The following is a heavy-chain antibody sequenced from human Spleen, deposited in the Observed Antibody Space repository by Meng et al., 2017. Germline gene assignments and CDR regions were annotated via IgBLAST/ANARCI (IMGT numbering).Heavy chain of an antibody. Sequence: ASVKVSCKASGYTFTGYYMHWVRQAPGQGLEWMGRINPNSGGTNYAQKFQGRVTMTRNTSISTAYMELSSLRSEDTAVYYCARVGRLYCSSTSCYVSYYYGMDVWGQGTTVTVSS. J-gene: IGHJ6*02. CDR1: GYTFTGYY. CDR3: ARVGRLYCSSTSCYVSYYYGMDV. D-gene: IGHD2-2*01. CDR2: INPNSGGT. V-gene: IGHV1-2*06.